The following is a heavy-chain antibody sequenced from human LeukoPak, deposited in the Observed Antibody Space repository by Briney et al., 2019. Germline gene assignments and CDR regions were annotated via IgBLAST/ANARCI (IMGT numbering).Heavy chain of an antibody. Sequence: TFSSXWMSWVXQAPGKGLEWVANIKQDGSEKYYVDSVKGRFTISRDNAKNSLFLQMNSLRAEDTAVYFCAISATARGGFDFWGQGTLVTVSS. V-gene: IGHV3-7*01. CDR3: AISATARGGFDF. CDR2: IKQDGSEK. CDR1: TFSSXW. J-gene: IGHJ4*02. D-gene: IGHD6-25*01.